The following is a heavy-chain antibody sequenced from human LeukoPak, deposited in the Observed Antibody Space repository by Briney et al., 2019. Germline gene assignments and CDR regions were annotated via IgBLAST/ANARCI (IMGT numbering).Heavy chain of an antibody. CDR3: ARRSMAARRKDYYYYYMDV. CDR2: IYYSGST. J-gene: IGHJ6*03. D-gene: IGHD6-6*01. V-gene: IGHV4-59*08. CDR1: GGSISSYY. Sequence: SETLSLTCTVSGGSISSYYWSWIRQPPGKGLEWIGYIYYSGSTNYNPSLKSRVTISVDTSKNQFSLKLSSVTAADTAVYYCARRSMAARRKDYYYYYMDVWGKGTTVTVSS.